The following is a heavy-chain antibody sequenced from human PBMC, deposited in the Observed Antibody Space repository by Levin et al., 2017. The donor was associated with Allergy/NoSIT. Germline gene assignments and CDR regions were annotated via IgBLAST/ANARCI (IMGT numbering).Heavy chain of an antibody. V-gene: IGHV4-4*02. Sequence: SETLSLTCAVSGGSISSSNWWSWVRQPPGKGLEWIGEIYHSGSTNHNPSLKSRVTISVDKSKNQFSLKLSSVTAADTAVYYCASRGTLAAAGTLSYWGQGTLVTVSS. CDR2: IYHSGST. J-gene: IGHJ4*02. CDR1: GGSISSSNW. CDR3: ASRGTLAAAGTLSY. D-gene: IGHD6-13*01.